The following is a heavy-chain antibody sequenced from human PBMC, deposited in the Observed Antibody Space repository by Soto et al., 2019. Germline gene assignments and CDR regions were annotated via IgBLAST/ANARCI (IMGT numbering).Heavy chain of an antibody. CDR3: ASGVVVPAAIRPYYYGMDV. CDR1: GGSISSGGYY. CDR2: IYYSGST. V-gene: IGHV4-31*03. Sequence: SETLSLTCTVSGGSISSGGYYWSWIRQHPGKGLEWIGYIYYSGSTYYNPSLKSRVTISVDTSKNQFSLKLSSVTAADTAMYYCASGVVVPAAIRPYYYGMDVWGQGTTVTVSS. D-gene: IGHD2-2*02. J-gene: IGHJ6*02.